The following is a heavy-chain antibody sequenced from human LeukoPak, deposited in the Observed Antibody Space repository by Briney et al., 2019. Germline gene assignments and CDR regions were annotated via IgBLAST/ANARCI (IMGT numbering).Heavy chain of an antibody. CDR3: ARDPRIAAAGPYNWFDP. D-gene: IGHD6-13*01. J-gene: IGHJ5*02. V-gene: IGHV1-18*01. Sequence: ASVKVSCKASGYTFTSYGISWVRQAPGQRLEWMGWISAYNGNTNYAQKLQGRVTMTTDTSTSTAYMELRSLRSDDTAVYYCARDPRIAAAGPYNWFDPWGQGTLVTVSS. CDR1: GYTFTSYG. CDR2: ISAYNGNT.